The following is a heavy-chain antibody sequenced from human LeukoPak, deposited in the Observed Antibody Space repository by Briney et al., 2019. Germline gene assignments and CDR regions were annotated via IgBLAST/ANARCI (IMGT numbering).Heavy chain of an antibody. V-gene: IGHV1-3*01. CDR1: GYTFNTYA. J-gene: IGHJ4*02. Sequence: ASVKVSCKASGYTFNTYAIHWVRQAPGQRLEWMGWINAGNGNTKYSQKFQDRVTITRDTSASTAYMGLSSLRSEDTAVYYCARDEDYWGQGTLVTVSS. CDR2: INAGNGNT. CDR3: ARDEDY.